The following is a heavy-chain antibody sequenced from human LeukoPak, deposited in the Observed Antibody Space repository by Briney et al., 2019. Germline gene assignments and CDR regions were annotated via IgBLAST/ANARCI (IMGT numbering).Heavy chain of an antibody. CDR1: GCSISRDY. J-gene: IGHJ4*02. Sequence: PSETLSLTCTVAGCSISRDYWSWIRQPAGKGLEWIGRIYRSGSTNYNPSLKSRVTMSVDTSKNQFSLKLSSLTAADTAVYYCARWRYYGSGSYGSDYWGQGTLVTVSS. CDR2: IYRSGST. CDR3: ARWRYYGSGSYGSDY. D-gene: IGHD3-10*01. V-gene: IGHV4-4*07.